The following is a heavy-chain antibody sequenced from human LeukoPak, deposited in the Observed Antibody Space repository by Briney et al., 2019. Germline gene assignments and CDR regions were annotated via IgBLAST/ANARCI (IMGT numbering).Heavy chain of an antibody. D-gene: IGHD6-19*01. CDR1: VFSFSNYA. CDR2: ISGGGVNT. V-gene: IGHV3-23*01. J-gene: IGHJ4*02. CDR3: ANRVGWLGPPPDY. Sequence: GGSLRLSCAASVFSFSNYAMYSVRQSLGKGLEWVSGISGGGVNTYYADSVKGRFAISRDNCKNTLYLQMNSLRAEDTAVYYCANRVGWLGPPPDYGGQGTLVTVSS.